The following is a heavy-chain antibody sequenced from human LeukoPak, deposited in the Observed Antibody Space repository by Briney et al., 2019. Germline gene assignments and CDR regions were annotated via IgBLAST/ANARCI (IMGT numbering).Heavy chain of an antibody. Sequence: GTSVKVSCKASGFTFTSSAVQWVLQARGQRLEWMGWIVVGSGNTNYAQNFQERVTITRDMSTSTAYMDLSSLRSEDTAVYYCAADQSIGDYAFDIWGQGTMVTVSS. CDR3: AADQSIGDYAFDI. D-gene: IGHD2-21*02. J-gene: IGHJ3*02. V-gene: IGHV1-58*01. CDR2: IVVGSGNT. CDR1: GFTFTSSA.